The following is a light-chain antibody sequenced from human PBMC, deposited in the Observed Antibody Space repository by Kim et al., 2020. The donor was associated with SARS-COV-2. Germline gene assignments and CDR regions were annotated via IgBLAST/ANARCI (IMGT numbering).Light chain of an antibody. Sequence: GQAIPISCTGTGSDVGTYNYVSWYQQYPDTAPKVMIYDVSERPSGVSNRFSGSKSGNTASLTISGLQAEDEADYYCSSYTSSSTLVFGGGTKVTVL. J-gene: IGLJ2*01. CDR2: DVS. CDR3: SSYTSSSTLV. V-gene: IGLV2-14*04. CDR1: GSDVGTYNY.